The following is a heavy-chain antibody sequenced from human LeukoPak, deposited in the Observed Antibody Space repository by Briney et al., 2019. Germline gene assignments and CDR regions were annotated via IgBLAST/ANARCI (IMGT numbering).Heavy chain of an antibody. D-gene: IGHD3-22*01. Sequence: GGSLRLSCGASGFTFSNYAMYWVRQAPGKGLEWVSGLTGRGDSAYYADSVKGRFTISRDNAKNSLYLQMNSLRAEDTAVYYCARASSYYYDSSGYYSYWGQGTLVTVSP. CDR1: GFTFSNYA. CDR2: LTGRGDSA. CDR3: ARASSYYYDSSGYYSY. V-gene: IGHV3-23*01. J-gene: IGHJ4*02.